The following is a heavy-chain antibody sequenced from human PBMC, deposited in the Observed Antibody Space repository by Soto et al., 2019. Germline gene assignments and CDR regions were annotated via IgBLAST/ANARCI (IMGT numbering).Heavy chain of an antibody. V-gene: IGHV3-23*01. CDR1: GFIFSNYA. Sequence: GGSLRLSCAASGFIFSNYAMSWVRQAPGKGLEWVSAISGTGAATHYADSVQGRLTISRDNSKSTLYLHMNSLRAEDAAVYYCAKGIQDCGGTCYAAYFYYGMDVWGQGTTVTVSS. CDR3: AKGIQDCGGTCYAAYFYYGMDV. D-gene: IGHD2-21*01. J-gene: IGHJ6*02. CDR2: ISGTGAAT.